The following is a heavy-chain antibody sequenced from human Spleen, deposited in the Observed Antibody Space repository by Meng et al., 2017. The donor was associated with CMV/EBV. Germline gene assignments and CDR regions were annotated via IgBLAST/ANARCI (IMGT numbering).Heavy chain of an antibody. Sequence: KVSCKGSGYTFATYWIGWVRQMPGKGPEWMGVIYPGDSDTRYSPSFQGQVTISADKSISTAYLQWSSLKASDTAMYYCARALGAVYCSSTSCYENYYYGMDVWGQGTTVTVSS. CDR3: ARALGAVYCSSTSCYENYYYGMDV. D-gene: IGHD2-2*01. CDR1: GYTFATYW. V-gene: IGHV5-51*01. J-gene: IGHJ6*02. CDR2: IYPGDSDT.